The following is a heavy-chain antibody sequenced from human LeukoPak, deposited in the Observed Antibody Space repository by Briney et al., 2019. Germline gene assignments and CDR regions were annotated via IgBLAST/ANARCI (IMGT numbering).Heavy chain of an antibody. J-gene: IGHJ4*02. Sequence: SETMSLTCTVSGGSISGYYWSWIRQPRGKGLEWIGEINHSGSTNYNPSLKSRVTISVDTSKNQFSLKLSFVTDAYTSVYYCARGVRYFVFWGQGTLVTVSS. CDR1: GGSISGYY. CDR3: ARGVRYFVF. D-gene: IGHD3-9*01. CDR2: INHSGST. V-gene: IGHV4-34*01.